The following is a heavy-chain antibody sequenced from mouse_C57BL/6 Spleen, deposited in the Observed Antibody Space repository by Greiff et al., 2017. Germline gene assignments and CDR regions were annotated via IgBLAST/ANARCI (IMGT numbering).Heavy chain of an antibody. V-gene: IGHV1-72*01. Sequence: QVHVKQSGAELVKPGASVKLSCKASGYTFTSYWMHWVKQRPGRGLEWIGRIDPNSGGTKYNEKFKSKATLTVDKPSSTAYMQLSSLTSEDSAVYYCAREEITTVVEDYWGQGTTLTVAS. D-gene: IGHD1-1*01. CDR3: AREEITTVVEDY. J-gene: IGHJ2*01. CDR2: IDPNSGGT. CDR1: GYTFTSYW.